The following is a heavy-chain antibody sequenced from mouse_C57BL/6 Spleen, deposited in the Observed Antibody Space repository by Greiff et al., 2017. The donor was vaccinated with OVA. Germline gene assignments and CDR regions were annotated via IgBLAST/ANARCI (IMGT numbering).Heavy chain of an antibody. CDR3: TRDLITTVVATDFDV. J-gene: IGHJ1*03. V-gene: IGHV5-9-1*02. CDR2: ISSGGDYI. Sequence: VQLKESGEGLVKPGGSLKLSCAASGFTFSSYAMSWVRQTPEKRLEWVAYISSGGDYIYYADTVKGRFTISRDNARNTLYLQMSSLKSEDTAMYYCTRDLITTVVATDFDVWGTGTTVTVSS. CDR1: GFTFSSYA. D-gene: IGHD1-1*01.